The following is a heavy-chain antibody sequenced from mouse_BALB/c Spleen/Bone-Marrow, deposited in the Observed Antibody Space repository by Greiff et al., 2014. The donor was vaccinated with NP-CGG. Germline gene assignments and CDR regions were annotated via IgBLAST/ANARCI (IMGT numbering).Heavy chain of an antibody. CDR2: INPNNGGT. CDR3: ARGWLLRHYFDY. Sequence: VQLKESGPELVKPGASVKISCKTSGYTFTEYTMHWVKQSHVKSLEWIRGINPNNGGTSYNQKFKGKATWTVDKSSSTAYMELRSLTSEDSAVYYCARGWLLRHYFDYWGQGTTLTVSS. V-gene: IGHV1-18*01. D-gene: IGHD2-3*01. J-gene: IGHJ2*01. CDR1: GYTFTEYT.